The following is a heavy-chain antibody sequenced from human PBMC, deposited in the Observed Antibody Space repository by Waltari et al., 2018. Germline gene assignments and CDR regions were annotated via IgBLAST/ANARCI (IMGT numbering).Heavy chain of an antibody. CDR1: GGSFSGYY. J-gene: IGHJ4*02. CDR2: INYSGST. CDR3: AGTPVGVTFLYFDY. V-gene: IGHV4-34*01. D-gene: IGHD1-26*01. Sequence: QMQLQQWGAGLLKPSETLSLTCAVYGGSFSGYYWSWIRQSPGKGLEWIGEINYSGSTNDNPTLKSRVTISIDTSKTQFSLELTSVTGADTAVYYCAGTPVGVTFLYFDYWGQGTLVTVSS.